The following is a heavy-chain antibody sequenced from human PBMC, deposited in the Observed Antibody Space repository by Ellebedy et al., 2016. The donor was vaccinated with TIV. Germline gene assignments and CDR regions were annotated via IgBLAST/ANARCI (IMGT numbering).Heavy chain of an antibody. Sequence: GGSLRLXCAASGFTFSSYAMHWVRQAPGKGLEWVAVISYDGSNKYYADSVKGRFTISRDNSKNTLYLQMNSLRVEDTAVYYCAKDYYDSSGYLFDYWGQGTLVTVSS. CDR2: ISYDGSNK. D-gene: IGHD3-22*01. J-gene: IGHJ4*02. CDR3: AKDYYDSSGYLFDY. V-gene: IGHV3-30-3*01. CDR1: GFTFSSYA.